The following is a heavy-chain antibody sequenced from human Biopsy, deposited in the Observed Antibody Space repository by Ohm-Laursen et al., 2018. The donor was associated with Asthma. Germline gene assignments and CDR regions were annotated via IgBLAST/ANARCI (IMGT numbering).Heavy chain of an antibody. V-gene: IGHV1-69*13. CDR1: GDSFSNYA. CDR2: LIPVLGTP. J-gene: IGHJ6*02. D-gene: IGHD5-12*01. Sequence: PSVKVSCKGSGDSFSNYAISWVRQAPGQRLEWMGGLIPVLGTPDHAQTFEGRVTITADESTSTAYMELSSLSSEDTAVYYCARGYSGSDRIVYYYSGLEVWGQGTAVTVSS. CDR3: ARGYSGSDRIVYYYSGLEV.